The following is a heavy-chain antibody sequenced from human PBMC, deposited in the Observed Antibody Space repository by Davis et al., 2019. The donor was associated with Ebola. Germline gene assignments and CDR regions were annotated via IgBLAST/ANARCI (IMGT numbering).Heavy chain of an antibody. CDR2: IRSKAYGGTT. D-gene: IGHD1-26*01. Sequence: GESLKISCTTSGFTFGDYAMSWVRQAPGKGLEWVGFIRSKAYGGTTEYAASVKGRFTISRDDSKSIAYLQMNSLKTEDTAVYYCTGEERGATVYWGQGTLVTVSS. CDR3: TGEERGATVY. CDR1: GFTFGDYA. V-gene: IGHV3-49*04. J-gene: IGHJ4*02.